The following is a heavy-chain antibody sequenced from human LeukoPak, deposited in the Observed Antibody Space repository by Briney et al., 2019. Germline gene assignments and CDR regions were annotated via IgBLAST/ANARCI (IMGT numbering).Heavy chain of an antibody. CDR3: AKDIGRWLQLFLAY. Sequence: GGTLRLPCAASGFTFSSYGMSWVRQAPGKGLEWVSAISGSGGSTYYADSVKGRFTISRDNSKNTLYLQMNSLRAEDTAVYYCAKDIGRWLQLFLAYWGQGTLVTVSS. J-gene: IGHJ4*02. CDR1: GFTFSSYG. D-gene: IGHD5-24*01. CDR2: ISGSGGST. V-gene: IGHV3-23*01.